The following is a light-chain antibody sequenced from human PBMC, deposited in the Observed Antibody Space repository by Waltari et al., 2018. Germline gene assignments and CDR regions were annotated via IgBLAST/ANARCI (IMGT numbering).Light chain of an antibody. J-gene: IGKJ2*01. CDR2: WGS. Sequence: DIVMTQSPDSLAVSLGERATINCKSSQTVLYNYNNKNHLAWSQQKPGQPPKLIISWGSTRESGVPDRFSGSGSGTAFTLTIGNLQAEDEAVYYCQQYFSYQRTFGLGTKVEI. CDR3: QQYFSYQRT. V-gene: IGKV4-1*01. CDR1: QTVLYNYNNKNH.